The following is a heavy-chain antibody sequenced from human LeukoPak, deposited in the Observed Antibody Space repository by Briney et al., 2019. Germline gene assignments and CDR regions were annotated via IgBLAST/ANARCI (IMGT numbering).Heavy chain of an antibody. CDR3: ARQEGEWLPHFDY. J-gene: IGHJ4*02. Sequence: ASVKVSCKASGYTFTGYYMHWVRQAPGQGLEWMGRINPNSGGTNYAQKFQGRVTMTRDTSISTAYMELSRLRSDDTAVYYCARQEGEWLPHFDYWGQGTLVTVSS. CDR2: INPNSGGT. D-gene: IGHD6-19*01. V-gene: IGHV1-2*06. CDR1: GYTFTGYY.